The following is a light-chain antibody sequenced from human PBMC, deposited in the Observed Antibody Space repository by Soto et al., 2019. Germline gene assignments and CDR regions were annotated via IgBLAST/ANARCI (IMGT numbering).Light chain of an antibody. CDR3: QQRHNWPIT. CDR2: DTS. CDR1: QYIGSA. V-gene: IGKV3-11*01. J-gene: IGKJ5*01. Sequence: EVVLTQSPATMSVSPGDRATLSCRASQYIGSAVAWYHQRPGQPPRLLIYDTSNRATGIPARFSGSGSGTDFTLTISGLEPADLGVYYRQQRHNWPITFGQGTRLEIK.